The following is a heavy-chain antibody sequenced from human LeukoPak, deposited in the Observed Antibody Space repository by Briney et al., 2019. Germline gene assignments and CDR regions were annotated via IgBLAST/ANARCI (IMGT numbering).Heavy chain of an antibody. Sequence: GGSLRLSCAASGFIFSTSVMHWVRQAPGKGLEWVALIAHDGSNKHYVYSVKGRFAISRDTSRNTLFLQMNSLRTEDTAVYYCAKDWGQVPASISGHWGQGTLVTVSS. V-gene: IGHV3-30*09. J-gene: IGHJ1*01. CDR3: AKDWGQVPASISGH. CDR1: GFIFSTSV. D-gene: IGHD2-2*01. CDR2: IAHDGSNK.